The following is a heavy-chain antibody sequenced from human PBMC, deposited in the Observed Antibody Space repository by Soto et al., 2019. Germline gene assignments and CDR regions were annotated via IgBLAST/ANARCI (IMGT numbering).Heavy chain of an antibody. V-gene: IGHV3-21*01. Sequence: EVQLVESGGGLVNPGVSLRLSGAASGLTFSAFGMNWVRQAPGKGLEWVSSISSGGEYLDYADSVKGRLTISRDNAKNSLFLQLDSLRVEDTAVYYCATDGAAGDVMGVWGQGTTVTVSS. CDR1: GLTFSAFG. CDR2: ISSGGEYL. J-gene: IGHJ6*02. D-gene: IGHD6-13*01. CDR3: ATDGAAGDVMGV.